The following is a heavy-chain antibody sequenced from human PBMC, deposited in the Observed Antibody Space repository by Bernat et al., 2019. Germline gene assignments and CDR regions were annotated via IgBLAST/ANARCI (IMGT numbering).Heavy chain of an antibody. CDR2: IAYDGRNT. CDR1: GFTFSSYA. Sequence: QVQLVESGGGVVQPGRSLRLSCAASGFTFSSYAMHWVRQAPGKGLEGGAVIAYDGRNTCYADSVKGRFTISRDNSKNTLYLQMNSLRAEDTAVYYCARDREGGWPTYSIYYYYYYGMDVWGQGTTVTVSS. D-gene: IGHD6-19*01. J-gene: IGHJ6*02. V-gene: IGHV3-30*04. CDR3: ARDREGGWPTYSIYYYYYYGMDV.